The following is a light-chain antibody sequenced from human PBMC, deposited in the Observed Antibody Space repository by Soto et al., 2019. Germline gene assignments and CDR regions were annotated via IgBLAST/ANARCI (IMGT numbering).Light chain of an antibody. Sequence: QSALTQPASVTGSPGQSITISCTGTSSDVGGYNYVSWYLQHPGKAPKFMIYDVSNRPSGVSNRFSGSKSGNTASLTISGLQAEDEADYYCCSYTTSNTRQIVFGTGTKVTVL. CDR1: SSDVGGYNY. CDR3: CSYTTSNTRQIV. J-gene: IGLJ1*01. CDR2: DVS. V-gene: IGLV2-14*01.